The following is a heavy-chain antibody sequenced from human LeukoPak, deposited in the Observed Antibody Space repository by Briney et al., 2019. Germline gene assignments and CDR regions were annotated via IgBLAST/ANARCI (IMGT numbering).Heavy chain of an antibody. J-gene: IGHJ4*02. CDR1: GFTFSNYA. CDR2: ISSSGSTI. Sequence: GGSLRLSCAASGFTFSNYAMSWVRQAPGKVLEWVSYISSSGSTIYYADSVKGRFTLSRDNAKNSLYLQMNSLRAEDTAVYYCARTGGSYPYYFEYWGQGTLVTVSS. V-gene: IGHV3-48*03. CDR3: ARTGGSYPYYFEY. D-gene: IGHD1-26*01.